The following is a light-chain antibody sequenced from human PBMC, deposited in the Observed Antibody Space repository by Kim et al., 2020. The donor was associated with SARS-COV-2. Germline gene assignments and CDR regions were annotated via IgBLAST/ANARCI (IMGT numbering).Light chain of an antibody. Sequence: QSASISFSSNPTLEPSDGHPCLNWFKQRPGQSPRRVIYKVSERDCGVPDSFSGSGSGTDFTLKISRVEADDVGVYYCMQGRQWPYSFGQGTKLEIK. CDR1: PTLEPSDGHPC. V-gene: IGKV2-30*02. CDR3: MQGRQWPYS. CDR2: KVS. J-gene: IGKJ2*01.